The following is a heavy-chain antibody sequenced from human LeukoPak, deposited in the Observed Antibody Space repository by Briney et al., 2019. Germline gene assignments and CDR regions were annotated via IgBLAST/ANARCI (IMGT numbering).Heavy chain of an antibody. CDR1: GFTFSSYW. J-gene: IGHJ4*02. Sequence: GGSLRLSCAASGFTFSSYWMHWVRQAPGKGLVWVSRINSDGSSTSYADSVKGRFTISRDNAKNTLYLQMNSLRVEDTAVYYCARVRFAAGRLDYWGQGTLVTVSS. D-gene: IGHD6-19*01. CDR2: INSDGSST. CDR3: ARVRFAAGRLDY. V-gene: IGHV3-74*01.